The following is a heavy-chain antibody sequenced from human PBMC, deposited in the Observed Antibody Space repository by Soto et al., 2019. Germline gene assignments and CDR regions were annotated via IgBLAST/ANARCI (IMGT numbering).Heavy chain of an antibody. CDR3: ARESEDLTSNFDY. CDR2: ISSTTNYI. CDR1: GFTFSRYS. J-gene: IGHJ4*02. V-gene: IGHV3-21*01. Sequence: GGSLRLSCAASGFTFSRYSMNWVRQAPGKGLEWVSSISSTTNYIYYADSMKGRFTVSRDNAKNSVYLDMNSLSAGDTAVYYCARESEDLTSNFDYWGQGTLVTVSS.